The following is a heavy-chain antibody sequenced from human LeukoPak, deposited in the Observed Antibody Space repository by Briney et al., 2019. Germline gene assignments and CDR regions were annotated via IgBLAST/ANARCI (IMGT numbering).Heavy chain of an antibody. J-gene: IGHJ6*03. CDR2: ISGSGGST. Sequence: GGSLRLSCAASGFTFIGYAMSWVRQAPGKGLEWVSAISGSGGSTYYADSVKGRFTISRDNSKNTLYLQMNSLRAEDTAVYYCAKDPPASNYYYYYMDVWGKGTTVTVSS. CDR3: AKDPPASNYYYYYMDV. V-gene: IGHV3-23*01. CDR1: GFTFIGYA.